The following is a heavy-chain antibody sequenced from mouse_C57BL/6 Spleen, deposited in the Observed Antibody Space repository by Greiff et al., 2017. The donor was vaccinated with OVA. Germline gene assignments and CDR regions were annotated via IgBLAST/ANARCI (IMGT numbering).Heavy chain of an antibody. Sequence: QVQLQQSGAELVRPGTSVKVSCKASGYAFTNYLIEWVKQRPGQGLEWIGVINPGSGGTNYNEKFKGKATLTADKSSSTAYMQLSSLTSEDSAVYFGAREVTTVVARYFDVWGTGTTVTVSS. CDR1: GYAFTNYL. D-gene: IGHD1-1*01. V-gene: IGHV1-54*01. CDR3: AREVTTVVARYFDV. CDR2: INPGSGGT. J-gene: IGHJ1*03.